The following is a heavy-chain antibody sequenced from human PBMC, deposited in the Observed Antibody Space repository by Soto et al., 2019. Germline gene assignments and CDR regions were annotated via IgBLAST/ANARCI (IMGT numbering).Heavy chain of an antibody. CDR1: GFTFSSYG. J-gene: IGHJ4*02. D-gene: IGHD6-13*01. CDR3: AKDVYSSSWYGSRLDY. Sequence: QVQLVESGGGVVQPGRSLRLSCAASGFTFSSYGMHWVRQAPGKGLEWVAVISYDGSNKYYADSVKGRFTISRDNSKNTLYLQMNSLRAEDTAVYYCAKDVYSSSWYGSRLDYWGQGTLVTVSS. V-gene: IGHV3-30*18. CDR2: ISYDGSNK.